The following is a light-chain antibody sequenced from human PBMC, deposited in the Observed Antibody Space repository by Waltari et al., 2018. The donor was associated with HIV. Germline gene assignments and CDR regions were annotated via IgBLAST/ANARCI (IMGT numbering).Light chain of an antibody. V-gene: IGKV3-15*01. CDR2: GAS. Sequence: EIVMTQSPATLSVSPGEGATLSCRASQSISNILAWYQQKPGQAPRLLIYGASTRATGIPARFSGSGSGTEFTLTISSLQSEDFAVYYCQQYNNWPPTFGQGTKVEIK. CDR1: QSISNI. CDR3: QQYNNWPPT. J-gene: IGKJ1*01.